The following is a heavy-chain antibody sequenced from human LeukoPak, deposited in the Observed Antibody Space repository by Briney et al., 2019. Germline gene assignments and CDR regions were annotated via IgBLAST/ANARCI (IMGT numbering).Heavy chain of an antibody. CDR1: GFAFNRYD. CDR3: ARGSYCSGGTCSPGPYYYGMDV. J-gene: IGHJ6*02. Sequence: GGSLRLSCAASGFAFNRYDMHWVRQTTVEGLEWVTAIDTAGDTYYPDSVKGRFTISRENAKNSVYLQMNSLRAGDTAVYYCARGSYCSGGTCSPGPYYYGMDVWGQGTTVTVSS. V-gene: IGHV3-13*04. D-gene: IGHD2-15*01. CDR2: IDTAGDT.